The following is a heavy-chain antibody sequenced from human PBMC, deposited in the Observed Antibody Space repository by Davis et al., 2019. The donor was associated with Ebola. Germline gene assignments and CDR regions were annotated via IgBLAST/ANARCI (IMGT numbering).Heavy chain of an antibody. CDR3: ATTQWLREFDN. V-gene: IGHV3-53*05. D-gene: IGHD6-19*01. CDR1: GFTVSSNH. CDR2: IYDRST. J-gene: IGHJ4*02. Sequence: GESLKISCAASGFTVSSNHMSWVRQAPGKGLEWVSVIYDRSTAYADSVRCRFTISRDKSNNTLYLDMNSLRVDDTAVYYCATTQWLREFDNWGQGTLVTVSS.